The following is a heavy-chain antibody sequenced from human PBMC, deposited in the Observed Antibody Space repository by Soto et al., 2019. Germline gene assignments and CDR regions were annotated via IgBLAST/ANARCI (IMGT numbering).Heavy chain of an antibody. J-gene: IGHJ5*02. CDR3: ARNSGSYPNWFDP. D-gene: IGHD1-26*01. Sequence: QVQLVQSGAEVKNPGASVKVSCKASGYTFSYYAIHWMRQAPGQRLEWMGWINAGTNNIKYSQRFEGRVTFTRDTSASTADMELSSLTSGDTAVYYCARNSGSYPNWFDPWGQGTLVTVSS. V-gene: IGHV1-3*01. CDR2: INAGTNNI. CDR1: GYTFSYYA.